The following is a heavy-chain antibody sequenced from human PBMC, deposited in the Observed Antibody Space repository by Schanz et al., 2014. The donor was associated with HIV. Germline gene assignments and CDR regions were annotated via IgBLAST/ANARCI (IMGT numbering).Heavy chain of an antibody. CDR3: AQEEVPNDC. V-gene: IGHV3-9*01. CDR2: MRGSDDST. J-gene: IGHJ4*02. Sequence: EVQLVESGGGLVQPGRSLRLSCATSGFFLDDYAMHWVRQAPGKGLEWVSGMRGSDDSTFYADSVKGRFTISRDNSKNTVYLQMDSLRAEDTAVYFCAQEEVPNDCWGQGTLVTVSS. CDR1: GFFLDDYA. D-gene: IGHD3-10*01.